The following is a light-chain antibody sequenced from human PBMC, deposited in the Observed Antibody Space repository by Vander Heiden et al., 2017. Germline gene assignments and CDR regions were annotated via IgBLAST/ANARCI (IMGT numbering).Light chain of an antibody. CDR2: DDT. V-gene: IGLV2-14*03. J-gene: IGLJ1*01. CDR3: MSFIGGNSYV. CDR1: SRDVGIYNS. Sequence: QSAPTQPASVSGSPGQPITISCTGTSRDVGIYNSVSWYQQHPGKAPKLMIYDDTSRPSGVSNRFYGSKSGNTASLSISGLQAEDEADYYCMSFIGGNSYVFGPGTKVTVL.